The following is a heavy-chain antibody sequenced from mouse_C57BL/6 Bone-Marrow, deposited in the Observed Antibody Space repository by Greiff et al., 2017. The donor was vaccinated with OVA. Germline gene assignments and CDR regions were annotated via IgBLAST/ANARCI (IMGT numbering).Heavy chain of an antibody. J-gene: IGHJ2*01. V-gene: IGHV1-15*01. CDR1: GYTFTDYE. Sequence: VQLQQSGAELVRPGASVTLSCKASGYTFTDYEMHWVKQTPVHGLEWIGAIDPETGGTAYNQKFKGKAILTADKSSSTAYMELRSLTSEDSAVYYCTRRRNYGSSYYYFDYWGQGTTLTVSS. D-gene: IGHD1-1*01. CDR3: TRRRNYGSSYYYFDY. CDR2: IDPETGGT.